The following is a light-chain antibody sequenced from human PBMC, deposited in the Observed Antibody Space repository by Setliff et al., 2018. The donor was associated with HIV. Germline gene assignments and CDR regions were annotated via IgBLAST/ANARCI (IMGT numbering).Light chain of an antibody. CDR2: EGN. V-gene: IGLV2-14*02. CDR3: TSYASSSTFV. Sequence: QSALTQPASVSGSPGQSITISCTGTSSNFGSYNIVSWYQQHPGKAPKVIIYEGNKRPSGVSNRFSGSKSGNTASLTISGLQAEDEADYYCTSYASSSTFVFGSGTKVTVL. CDR1: SSNFGSYNI. J-gene: IGLJ1*01.